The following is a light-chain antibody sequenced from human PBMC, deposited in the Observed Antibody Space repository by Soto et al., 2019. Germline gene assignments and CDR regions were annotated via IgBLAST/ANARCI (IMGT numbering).Light chain of an antibody. Sequence: VLTQPASVSGSPGQSITISCTGTSSDVGAYKYVSWYQQHPGKAPKLIIYGVSNRPSGVSNRFSGSKSGNTAFLTISGLQPEDEADYYCSSFTGTTTLDVFGTGTKVTVL. CDR3: SSFTGTTTLDV. J-gene: IGLJ1*01. CDR2: GVS. V-gene: IGLV2-14*03. CDR1: SSDVGAYKY.